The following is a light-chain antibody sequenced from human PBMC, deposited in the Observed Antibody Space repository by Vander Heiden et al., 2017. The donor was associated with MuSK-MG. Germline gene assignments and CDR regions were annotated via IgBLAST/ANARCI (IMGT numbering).Light chain of an antibody. V-gene: IGKV2-28*01. CDR3: MQAIQTPLT. CDR2: LGS. CDR1: QSLLHSNGYNY. Sequence: IVMSQSPLSLPVPPGEPASISCKSSQSLLHSNGYNYLDWYLQKPGQSPQLLIYLGSNRASGVPDRFSGSGSGTDFTLKISRVEAEDVGVYYCMQAIQTPLTFGGGTKVEIK. J-gene: IGKJ4*01.